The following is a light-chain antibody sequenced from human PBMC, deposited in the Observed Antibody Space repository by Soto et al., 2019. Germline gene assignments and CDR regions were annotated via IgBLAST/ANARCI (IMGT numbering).Light chain of an antibody. CDR3: SSYAGSKNLL. CDR1: SSDVGGYNY. V-gene: IGLV2-8*01. CDR2: EVN. J-gene: IGLJ2*01. Sequence: QSALTQPPSASGSPGQSVTISCTGTSSDVGGYNYVSWYQQHPGRAPKVMIYEVNKRPSGVPDRFSGSKSGNTASLTVSGLQTEDEADYYCSSYAGSKNLLFGGGTQLTGL.